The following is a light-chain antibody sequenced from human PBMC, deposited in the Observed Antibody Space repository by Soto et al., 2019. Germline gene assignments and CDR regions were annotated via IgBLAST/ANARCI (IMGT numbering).Light chain of an antibody. CDR2: GAS. J-gene: IGKJ1*01. V-gene: IGKV3-20*01. CDR1: QSISSSY. Sequence: IVLTQSPGTLSLSPGERATLSCRASQSISSSYFAWSQQKPGQAPRLLIYGASSRATGIPDRFSGSGSGTDFTLTISRLEPEDFAVYYCQQYGSLSWTFGQGTKVDIK. CDR3: QQYGSLSWT.